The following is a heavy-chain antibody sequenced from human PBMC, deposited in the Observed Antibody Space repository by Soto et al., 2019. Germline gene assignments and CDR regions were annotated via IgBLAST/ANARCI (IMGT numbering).Heavy chain of an antibody. Sequence: ASVKVSCKASGYTFTSYYMHWVRQAPGQGLEWMGIINPSGGSTSYAQKFQGRVTMTRDTSTSTVYMELSSLRSEDTAVYYCARDLTPIVVVPAADTLADDYWGQGTLVTVSS. CDR2: INPSGGST. CDR3: ARDLTPIVVVPAADTLADDY. V-gene: IGHV1-46*01. J-gene: IGHJ4*02. D-gene: IGHD2-2*01. CDR1: GYTFTSYY.